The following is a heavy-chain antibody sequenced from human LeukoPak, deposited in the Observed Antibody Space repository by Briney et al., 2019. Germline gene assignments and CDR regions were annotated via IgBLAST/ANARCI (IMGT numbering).Heavy chain of an antibody. Sequence: ASLRLSCAASGFSFSSYAMSFLRPAPGKGLEWLSAVGGSCDFTYYAEYVRGRFTISRDISKKTLYLQMNSLRAEDTAVYYCTRHLADILTGYCFDYWGQGTLVTVSS. CDR1: GFSFSSYA. D-gene: IGHD3-9*01. CDR3: TRHLADILTGYCFDY. V-gene: IGHV3-23*01. J-gene: IGHJ4*02. CDR2: VGGSCDFT.